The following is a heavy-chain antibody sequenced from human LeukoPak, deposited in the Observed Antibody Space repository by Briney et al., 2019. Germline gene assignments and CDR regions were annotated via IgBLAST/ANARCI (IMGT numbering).Heavy chain of an antibody. V-gene: IGHV4-39*01. D-gene: IGHD5-18*01. Sequence: SETLSLTCTVSSGSISSSSYYWGWIRQPPGKGLEWIGSIYYSGSTYYNPSLKSRVTISVDTSKNQFSLKLSSVTAADTAVYYCARPDMVTDSFDYWGQGTLVTVSS. CDR2: IYYSGST. CDR1: SGSISSSSYY. J-gene: IGHJ4*02. CDR3: ARPDMVTDSFDY.